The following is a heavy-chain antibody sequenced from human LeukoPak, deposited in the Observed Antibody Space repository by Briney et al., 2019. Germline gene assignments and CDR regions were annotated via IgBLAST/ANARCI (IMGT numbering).Heavy chain of an antibody. CDR1: GYTFTGYY. D-gene: IGHD4-23*01. V-gene: IGHV1-2*02. CDR3: ARGPTTVVSQA. J-gene: IGHJ5*02. CDR2: INPNSGGT. Sequence: ASVKVSCKASGYTFTGYYMHWVRQAPGQGLEWMGWINPNSGGTNHAQKFQGRVTMTRDTSISTAYMELSRLRSDDTAVYYCARGPTTVVSQAWGQGTLVTVS.